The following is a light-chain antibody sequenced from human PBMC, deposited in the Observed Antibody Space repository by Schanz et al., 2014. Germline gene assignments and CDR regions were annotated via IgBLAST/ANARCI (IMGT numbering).Light chain of an antibody. CDR1: SSDVGGYNY. V-gene: IGLV2-8*01. J-gene: IGLJ3*02. CDR3: CSYAGSYTFV. CDR2: EVS. Sequence: QSALTQPPSASGSPGQSVTISCTGTSSDVGGYNYVSWYQQHPGKVPKLMIYEVSKRPSGVPDRFSGSKSGNTASLTISGLQAEDEADYYCCSYAGSYTFVFGGGTKLTVL.